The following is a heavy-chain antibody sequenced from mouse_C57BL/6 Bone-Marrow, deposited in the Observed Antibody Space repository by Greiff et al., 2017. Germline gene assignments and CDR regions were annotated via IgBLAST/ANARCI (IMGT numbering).Heavy chain of an antibody. D-gene: IGHD1-1*01. Sequence: EVNVVESEGGLVQPGSSMKLSCTASGFTFSDYYMAWVRQVPEKGLEWVANINYDGSSTYYLDSLKSRFIISRDNAKNILYLQMSSLKSEDTATYYCARVASSYAWFAYWGQGTLVTVSA. V-gene: IGHV5-16*01. CDR2: INYDGSST. J-gene: IGHJ3*01. CDR1: GFTFSDYY. CDR3: ARVASSYAWFAY.